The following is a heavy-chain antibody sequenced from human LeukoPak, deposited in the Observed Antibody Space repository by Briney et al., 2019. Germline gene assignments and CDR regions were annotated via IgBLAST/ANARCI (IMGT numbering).Heavy chain of an antibody. CDR3: AKDQYDWNYFDY. V-gene: IGHV3-23*01. J-gene: IGHJ4*02. D-gene: IGHD1-20*01. Sequence: PGGSLRLSCAASGFTFSSYGMSWVRQAPGKGLEWVSGISGSSGSTYYADSVKGRFTISRDNTKNTLYLQMNSLRAEDTAVYYCAKDQYDWNYFDYWGQGTLVTVSS. CDR2: ISGSSGST. CDR1: GFTFSSYG.